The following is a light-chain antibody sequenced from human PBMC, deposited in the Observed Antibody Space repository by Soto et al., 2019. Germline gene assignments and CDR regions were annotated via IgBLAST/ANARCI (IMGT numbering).Light chain of an antibody. Sequence: EIMLTQSPSPLSLSPGEGATLSCRASQSVTVDSLAWYQQKPGQAPILLIDAASTRDTAVPDRFTGSGSRTDFALTISRLEPEDFAVYYCQQYGDSPLTVGPGTKVDIK. CDR3: QQYGDSPLT. CDR1: QSVTVDS. V-gene: IGKV3-20*01. J-gene: IGKJ3*01. CDR2: AAS.